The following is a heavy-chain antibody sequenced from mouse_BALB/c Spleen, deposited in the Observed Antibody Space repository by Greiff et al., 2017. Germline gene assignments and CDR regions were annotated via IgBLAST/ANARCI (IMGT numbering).Heavy chain of an antibody. J-gene: IGHJ3*01. CDR1: GYTFTSYW. CDR2: IDPSDSYT. D-gene: IGHD2-4*01. Sequence: QVQLQQPGAELVKPGASVKLSCKASGYTFTSYWMHWVKQRPGQGLEWIGEIDPSDSYTNYNQKFKGKATLTVDKSSSTAYMQLSSLTSEDSAVYYCASVGDYDGPFAYWGQGTLVTVSA. CDR3: ASVGDYDGPFAY. V-gene: IGHV1-69*02.